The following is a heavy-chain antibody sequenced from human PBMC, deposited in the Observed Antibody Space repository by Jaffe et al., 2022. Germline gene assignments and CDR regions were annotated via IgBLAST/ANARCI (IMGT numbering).Heavy chain of an antibody. J-gene: IGHJ6*03. Sequence: EVQLVESGGGLVQPGGSLRLSCAASGFTFSSYWMHWVRQAPGKGLVWVSRINSDGSSTSYADSVKGRFTISRDNAKNTLYLQMNSLRAEDTAVYYCARRGYCSGGSCYPGSYYYYYMDVWGKGTTVTVSS. CDR2: INSDGSST. CDR1: GFTFSSYW. D-gene: IGHD2-15*01. CDR3: ARRGYCSGGSCYPGSYYYYYMDV. V-gene: IGHV3-74*01.